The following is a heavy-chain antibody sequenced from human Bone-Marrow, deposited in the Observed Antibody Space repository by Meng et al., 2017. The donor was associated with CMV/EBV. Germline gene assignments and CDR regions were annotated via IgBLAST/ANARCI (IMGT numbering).Heavy chain of an antibody. J-gene: IGHJ4*02. CDR3: ARLQPYDFWSGYHRVHFDY. CDR1: GGSISSSRYY. Sequence: SETLSLTCTVSGGSISSSRYYWGWIRQPPGKGQEWIGSMYYSGSTYYNPSLKSRVTISVDPPKNHLSLKLSSVTAADTAVYYCARLQPYDFWSGYHRVHFDYWGQGTLVTVSS. CDR2: MYYSGST. V-gene: IGHV4-39*01. D-gene: IGHD3-3*01.